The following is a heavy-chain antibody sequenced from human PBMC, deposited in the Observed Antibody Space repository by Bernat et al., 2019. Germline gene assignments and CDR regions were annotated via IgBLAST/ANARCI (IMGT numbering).Heavy chain of an antibody. J-gene: IGHJ4*02. CDR3: ARRSRRFIGDSFDY. Sequence: QLQLQESGPGLVKPSETLSLTCTVSGGSISSSSYYWGWIRQPPGKGLEWIGSIYYSGSTYYNPSLKSRVTISVDTSKNQFSLKLSSVTAADTAVYYCARRSRRFIGDSFDYWGQGTLVTVSS. CDR2: IYYSGST. CDR1: GGSISSSSYY. V-gene: IGHV4-39*01. D-gene: IGHD1-26*01.